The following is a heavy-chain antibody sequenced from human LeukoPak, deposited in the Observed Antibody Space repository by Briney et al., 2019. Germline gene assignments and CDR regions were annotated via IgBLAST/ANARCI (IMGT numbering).Heavy chain of an antibody. Sequence: GGSLRLSCAASGFTVSSNYMSWVRQAPGKGLEWVAVISYDGNTQYYADSVKGRFTISRDNSNNMLSLQMNSLKAEDTAVYYCAKGRMMATIMISFDYWGRGTLVTVSS. CDR1: GFTVSSNY. V-gene: IGHV3-30*18. CDR2: ISYDGNTQ. D-gene: IGHD5-24*01. CDR3: AKGRMMATIMISFDY. J-gene: IGHJ4*02.